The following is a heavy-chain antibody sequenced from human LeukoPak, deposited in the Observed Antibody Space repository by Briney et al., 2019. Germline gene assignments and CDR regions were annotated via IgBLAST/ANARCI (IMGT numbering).Heavy chain of an antibody. V-gene: IGHV4-61*08. J-gene: IGHJ3*02. CDR2: IYYRGST. Sequence: SETLSLTCTVSGGSVSSGGYYWSWIRQPPGKGLEWIGYIYYRGSTNYNPSLESRVTISVETSKNQFSLKLSSVTAADTAFYYCARVKDLTFGIWGQGTMVTVSS. CDR1: GGSVSSGGYY. CDR3: ARVKDLTFGI.